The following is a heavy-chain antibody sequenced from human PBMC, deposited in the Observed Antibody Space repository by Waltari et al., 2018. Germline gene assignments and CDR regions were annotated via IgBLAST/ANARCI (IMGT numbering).Heavy chain of an antibody. Sequence: QVQLVQSGAEVKKPGSSVKVSCKAYGGTFSSYAIGWVGQAPGQGLEWMGGIIPIFGTANYAQKFQGRVTITADESTSTAYMELSSLRSEDTAVYYCATPGFAVQGVITPLGMDVWGQGTTVTVSS. D-gene: IGHD3-10*01. CDR3: ATPGFAVQGVITPLGMDV. CDR2: IIPIFGTA. CDR1: GGTFSSYA. J-gene: IGHJ6*02. V-gene: IGHV1-69*13.